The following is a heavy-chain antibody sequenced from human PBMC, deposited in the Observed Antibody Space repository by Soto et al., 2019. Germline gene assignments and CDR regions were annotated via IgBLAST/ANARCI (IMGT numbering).Heavy chain of an antibody. CDR3: ARDLGYYDSSGYFDY. CDR1: GFTFSYSY. J-gene: IGHJ4*02. V-gene: IGHV3-11*01. D-gene: IGHD3-22*01. CDR2: ISSSDSII. Sequence: LRLSCSASGFTFSYSYMSWIRQAPGKGLEWVSYISSSDSIIYYSDSVKGRFIISRDNAKNSLYLQMNSLRAEDTAVYYCARDLGYYDSSGYFDYWGQGTLVTVSS.